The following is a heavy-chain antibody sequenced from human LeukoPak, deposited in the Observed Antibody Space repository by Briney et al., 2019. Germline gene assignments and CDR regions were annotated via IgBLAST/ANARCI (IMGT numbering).Heavy chain of an antibody. D-gene: IGHD1-26*01. Sequence: GGSLRLSCAASGFTFSSHAMHWVRLAPGRGLEWVAVTSYDGNRKFYADSLKGRFTISRDNSRNTLYLQMNSLRAEDTALYYCAKKVVVGATSPYSDFQDWGQGTLVTVSS. CDR3: AKKVVVGATSPYSDFQD. J-gene: IGHJ1*01. CDR1: GFTFSSHA. CDR2: TSYDGNRK. V-gene: IGHV3-30-3*02.